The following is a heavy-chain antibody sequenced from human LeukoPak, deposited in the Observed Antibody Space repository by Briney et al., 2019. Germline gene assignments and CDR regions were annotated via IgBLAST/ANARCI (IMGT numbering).Heavy chain of an antibody. CDR1: GFTFDDYA. D-gene: IGHD5-18*01. CDR2: ISWNSGSI. V-gene: IGHV3-9*01. Sequence: GRSLRLSCAASGFTFDDYAMHWVRQAPGKGLEGVSGISWNSGSIGYADSVKGRFTISRDNAKNSLYLQMNSLRAEDTALYYCAKDMSGYSYGPFDYWGQGTLVTVSS. J-gene: IGHJ4*02. CDR3: AKDMSGYSYGPFDY.